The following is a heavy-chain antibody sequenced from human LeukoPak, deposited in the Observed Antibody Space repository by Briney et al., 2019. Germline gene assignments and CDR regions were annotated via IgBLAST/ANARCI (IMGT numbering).Heavy chain of an antibody. CDR3: TTGPLYDSSGSAYYFDY. CDR1: GFTFSNAW. Sequence: GGSLRLSCAASGFTFSNAWMSWVRQAPGKGLEWVGRIKSKTDGGTTDYAAPVKGRFTISRDDSKNTLYLQMNSLKTEDTAVYYCTTGPLYDSSGSAYYFDYWGQGTLVTVSS. J-gene: IGHJ4*02. D-gene: IGHD3-22*01. V-gene: IGHV3-15*01. CDR2: IKSKTDGGTT.